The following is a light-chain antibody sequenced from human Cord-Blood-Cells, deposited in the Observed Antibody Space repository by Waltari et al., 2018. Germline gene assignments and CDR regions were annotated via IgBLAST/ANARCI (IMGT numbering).Light chain of an antibody. V-gene: IGLV3-19*01. Sequence: SSELTQDPAVSVALGQTVRITCQGDSLRSYYASWYQQKPGQAPVLVIYGKNNRPSGIPDRCSGASSGNTASLPITGAQAEDEADYYCNSRESSGNHLVFGRGTKLTVL. J-gene: IGLJ2*01. CDR3: NSRESSGNHLV. CDR1: SLRSYY. CDR2: GKN.